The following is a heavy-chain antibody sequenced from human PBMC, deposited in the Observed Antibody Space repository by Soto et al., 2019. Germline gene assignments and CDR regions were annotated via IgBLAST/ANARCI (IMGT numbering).Heavy chain of an antibody. CDR3: ARGPEYCTNGVCYEKTIDD. CDR2: IYYSGST. D-gene: IGHD2-8*01. Sequence: SETLSLTCTVSGGSISSSSYYWGWIRQPPGKGLEWIGSIYYSGSTYYNPSLKSRVTISVDTSKNQFSLKLSSVTAADTAVYYCARGPEYCTNGVCYEKTIDDWGQGTLVTVSS. J-gene: IGHJ4*02. CDR1: GGSISSSSYY. V-gene: IGHV4-39*01.